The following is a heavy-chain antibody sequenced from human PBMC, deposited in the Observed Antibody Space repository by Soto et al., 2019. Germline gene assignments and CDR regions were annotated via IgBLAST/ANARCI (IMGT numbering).Heavy chain of an antibody. CDR1: GYTFTNYG. J-gene: IGHJ5*02. Sequence: ASVKVSCKASGYTFTNYGISWVRQAPGQGLEWMGWINVYNGNTKYAQKVQGRVTMTTDTSTSTAYMELRSLRSDDTAVYYCARGVGSGSYYNQYNWFDPWGQGPLVTVSS. D-gene: IGHD3-10*01. CDR3: ARGVGSGSYYNQYNWFDP. V-gene: IGHV1-18*01. CDR2: INVYNGNT.